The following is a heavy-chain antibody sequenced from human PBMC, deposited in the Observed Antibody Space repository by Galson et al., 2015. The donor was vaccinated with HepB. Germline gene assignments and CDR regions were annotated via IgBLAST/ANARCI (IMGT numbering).Heavy chain of an antibody. CDR3: ARKPSIAARNWYFDL. Sequence: SETLSLTCAVYGGSFGGYYWSWIRQPPGKGLEWIGEINHSGSTNYNPSLKSRVTISVDTSKKQFSLKLSSVTPADTAVYYCARKPSIAARNWYFDLWGRGTLVTVSS. CDR1: GGSFGGYY. J-gene: IGHJ2*01. V-gene: IGHV4-34*01. D-gene: IGHD6-6*01. CDR2: INHSGST.